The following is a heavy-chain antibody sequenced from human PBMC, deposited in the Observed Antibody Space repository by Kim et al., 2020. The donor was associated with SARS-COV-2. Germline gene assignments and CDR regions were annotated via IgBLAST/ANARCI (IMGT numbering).Heavy chain of an antibody. J-gene: IGHJ6*02. CDR1: GFTFSNAW. CDR3: TTDRITGTKYYYYGMDV. Sequence: GGSLRLSCAASGFTFSNAWMSWVRQAPGKGLEWVGRIKSKTDGGTTDYAAPVKGRFTISRDDSKNTLYLQMNSLKTEDTAVYYCTTDRITGTKYYYYGMDVWGQGTTVTVSS. CDR2: IKSKTDGGTT. V-gene: IGHV3-15*01. D-gene: IGHD1-7*01.